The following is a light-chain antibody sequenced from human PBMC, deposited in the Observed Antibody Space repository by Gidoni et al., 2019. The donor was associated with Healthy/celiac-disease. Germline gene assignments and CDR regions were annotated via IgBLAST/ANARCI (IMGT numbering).Light chain of an antibody. Sequence: AIQLTQPPSSLSASVGDRVTITCRASQGSSSALALDQQKPGKAPKLLIYDASSLESGVPSRFSGSGSGTDFTLTISSLQPEDFATYYCQQFNSYPLTFXGXTKVEIK. J-gene: IGKJ4*01. CDR3: QQFNSYPLT. CDR2: DAS. V-gene: IGKV1-13*02. CDR1: QGSSSA.